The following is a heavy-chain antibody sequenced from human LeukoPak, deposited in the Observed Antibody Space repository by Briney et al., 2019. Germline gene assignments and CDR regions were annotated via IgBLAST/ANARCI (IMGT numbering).Heavy chain of an antibody. CDR1: GGTFSSYA. Sequence: SVKVSCKASGGTFSSYAISWVRQAPGQGHEWMGRIIPIFGTANYAQKFQGRVTITTDESTSTAYMELSSLRSEDTAVYYCARDRQAEGDFDYWGQGTLVTVSS. D-gene: IGHD3-16*01. J-gene: IGHJ4*02. CDR2: IIPIFGTA. V-gene: IGHV1-69*05. CDR3: ARDRQAEGDFDY.